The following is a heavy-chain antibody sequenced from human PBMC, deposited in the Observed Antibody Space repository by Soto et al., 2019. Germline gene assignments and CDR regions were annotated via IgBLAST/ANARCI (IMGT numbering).Heavy chain of an antibody. CDR3: ARGGYSYGLNWFDP. D-gene: IGHD5-18*01. CDR1: GGTFSSYT. J-gene: IGHJ5*02. Sequence: QVQLVQSGAEVKKPGSSVRVSCKASGGTFSSYTISWVRQAPGQGLEWMGRIIPILGIANYAQKFQGRVTITADKSTSTAYMELSSLRSEDTAVYYCARGGYSYGLNWFDPWGQGTLVTVSS. V-gene: IGHV1-69*02. CDR2: IIPILGIA.